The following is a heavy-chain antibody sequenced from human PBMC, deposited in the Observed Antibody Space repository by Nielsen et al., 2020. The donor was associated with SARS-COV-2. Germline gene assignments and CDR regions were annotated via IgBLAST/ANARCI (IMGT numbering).Heavy chain of an antibody. J-gene: IGHJ4*02. CDR1: GFTFSSYA. CDR2: ISYDGSNK. D-gene: IGHD5-12*01. V-gene: IGHV3-30-3*01. Sequence: GESLKISCAASGFTFSSYAMHWVRQAPGKGLEWVAVISYDGSNKYYADSVKGRFTISRDNSKNTLYLQMNSLRAEDTAVYYCARDPAYSGYRNNFDYWGQGTLVTVSS. CDR3: ARDPAYSGYRNNFDY.